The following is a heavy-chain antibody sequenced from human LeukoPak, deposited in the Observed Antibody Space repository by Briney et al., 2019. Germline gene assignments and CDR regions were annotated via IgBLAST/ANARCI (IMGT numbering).Heavy chain of an antibody. Sequence: PGGSLRLSRAASGFTFSNHWMSWVRQAPGKGLEWVANIKQDGSEKYYIDSVKGRFAISRDNAKNSLSLQMNSLRAEDTAVYYCARDWGYDLWSGYANWGQGTLVTVSS. CDR3: ARDWGYDLWSGYAN. CDR2: IKQDGSEK. V-gene: IGHV3-7*01. J-gene: IGHJ4*02. CDR1: GFTFSNHW. D-gene: IGHD3-3*01.